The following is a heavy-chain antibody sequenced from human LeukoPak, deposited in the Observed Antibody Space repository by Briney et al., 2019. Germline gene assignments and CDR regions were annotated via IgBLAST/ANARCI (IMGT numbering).Heavy chain of an antibody. Sequence: PSETLSLNCTVSGGSISSYYWSWLRQPPGKGLEWIRYIYYSGSTNYNPSLKSRVTISVDTSKNQFSLKLSSVTAADTAVYYCARDSGNLGYCTGDSCWMGVYYYYCMDVWGKGTTVTVSS. V-gene: IGHV4-59*01. CDR1: GGSISSYY. D-gene: IGHD2-15*01. CDR2: IYYSGST. CDR3: ARDSGNLGYCTGDSCWMGVYYYYCMDV. J-gene: IGHJ6*03.